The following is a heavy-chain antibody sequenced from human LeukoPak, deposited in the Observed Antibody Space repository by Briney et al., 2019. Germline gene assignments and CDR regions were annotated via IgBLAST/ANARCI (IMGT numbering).Heavy chain of an antibody. CDR3: ARHTPDPAAPFDP. J-gene: IGHJ5*02. CDR1: GGSISSYY. CDR2: IYTSGST. D-gene: IGHD2-2*01. Sequence: SETLSLTCTVSGGSISSYYWSWIRQPPGKGLEWIGYIYTSGSTNYNPSLKSRVTISVATSKNQFSLKLNSVTAADTAVYYCARHTPDPAAPFDPWGQGTLVTVSS. V-gene: IGHV4-4*09.